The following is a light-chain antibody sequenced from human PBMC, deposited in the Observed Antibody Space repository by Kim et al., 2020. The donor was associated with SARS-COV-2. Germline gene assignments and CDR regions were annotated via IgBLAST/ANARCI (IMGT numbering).Light chain of an antibody. Sequence: ASVGDRVTITCQARQDIRNYLNWYWQKPGKAPELLIYDASYVETGVASRFSGRGFGADFTFTISSLQPGDFATYYCQQYAGLPLTFGGGTKVDIK. CDR1: QDIRNY. J-gene: IGKJ4*01. CDR3: QQYAGLPLT. CDR2: DAS. V-gene: IGKV1-33*01.